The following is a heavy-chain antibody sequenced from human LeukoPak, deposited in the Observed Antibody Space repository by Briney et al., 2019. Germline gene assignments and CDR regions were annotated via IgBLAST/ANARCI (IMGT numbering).Heavy chain of an antibody. CDR2: ISSSGSTI. V-gene: IGHV3-48*03. Sequence: GGSLRLSCAASGFTFSSYEMNCVRQAPGKGLEWVSYISSSGSTIYYADSVKGRFTISRDNAKNSLYLQMNSLRAEDTAVYYCAREPLQYCSGGSCYSRGWFDPWGQGTLVTVSS. D-gene: IGHD2-15*01. J-gene: IGHJ5*02. CDR3: AREPLQYCSGGSCYSRGWFDP. CDR1: GFTFSSYE.